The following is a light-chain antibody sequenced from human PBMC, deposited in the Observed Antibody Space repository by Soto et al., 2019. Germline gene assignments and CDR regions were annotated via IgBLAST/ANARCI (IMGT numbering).Light chain of an antibody. CDR2: RIS. CDR1: QSVGRNY. V-gene: IGKV3-20*01. Sequence: EIVLTQSPGTLSLSPGERATLSCRASQSVGRNYLAWYQQKPGQAPRLLIHRISTRATGIPDRFSGSGSSTDFTLTISRLEPEDFAVYYCQQYDKVPQTFGQGTRVAIK. J-gene: IGKJ1*01. CDR3: QQYDKVPQT.